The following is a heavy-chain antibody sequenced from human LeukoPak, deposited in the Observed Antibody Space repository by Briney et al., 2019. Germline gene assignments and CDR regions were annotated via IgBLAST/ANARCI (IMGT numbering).Heavy chain of an antibody. D-gene: IGHD2-21*02. CDR1: GFTVSSNY. Sequence: LPGGSLRLSCAASGFTVSSNYMSWVRQAPGKGLEWVSVIYSGGSTYYADSVKGRFTISRDNSKNTLYLQMNSLRAEDTAVYYCARVLGDPYYFDYWGQGTLVTVSS. V-gene: IGHV3-66*01. CDR3: ARVLGDPYYFDY. CDR2: IYSGGST. J-gene: IGHJ4*02.